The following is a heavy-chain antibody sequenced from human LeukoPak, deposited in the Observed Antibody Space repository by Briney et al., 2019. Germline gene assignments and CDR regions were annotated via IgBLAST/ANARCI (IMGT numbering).Heavy chain of an antibody. V-gene: IGHV3-33*01. CDR3: ARERLAVGRNWFDP. J-gene: IGHJ5*02. D-gene: IGHD1-1*01. CDR1: GFIFRTYG. CDR2: IWHDGSNE. Sequence: GGSLRLSCAASGFIFRTYGMHWVRQASGKGLEWVAVIWHDGSNEYYADSVKGRFTISRDNSKNTLYLQMNSLRAEDTAVYYCARERLAVGRNWFDPWGQGTLVTVSS.